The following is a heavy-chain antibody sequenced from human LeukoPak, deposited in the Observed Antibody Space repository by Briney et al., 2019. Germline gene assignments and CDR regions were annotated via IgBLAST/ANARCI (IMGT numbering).Heavy chain of an antibody. J-gene: IGHJ4*02. CDR3: AKAPMVRGAVFDY. CDR1: GFTFSSYA. CDR2: ISGSGGST. D-gene: IGHD3-10*01. Sequence: GGSLRLSCAASGFTFSSYAMSWVRQARGKGLEGVSAISGSGGSTYYADSVKGRFTISRDNSKNTLYLQMNSLRAEDTAVYYCAKAPMVRGAVFDYWGQGTLVTVSS. V-gene: IGHV3-23*01.